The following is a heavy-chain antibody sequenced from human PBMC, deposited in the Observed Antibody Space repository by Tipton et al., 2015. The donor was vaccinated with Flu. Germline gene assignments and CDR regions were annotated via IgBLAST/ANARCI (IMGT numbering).Heavy chain of an antibody. J-gene: IGHJ4*02. CDR2: IYHTGST. D-gene: IGHD5-12*01. CDR3: ALRAYSGYDSIY. Sequence: TLSLTCSVSGYSVSSGYYWGWVRQPPGKGLEWIGSIYHTGSTYYSPSHKSRVIMSVDTSKNNFSLKLTSVTAADTAVYYCALRAYSGYDSIYWGQGILVTVSS. V-gene: IGHV4-38-2*02. CDR1: GYSVSSGYY.